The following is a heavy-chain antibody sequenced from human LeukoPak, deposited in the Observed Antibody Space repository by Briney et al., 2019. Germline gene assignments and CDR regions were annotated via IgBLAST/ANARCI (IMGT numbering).Heavy chain of an antibody. V-gene: IGHV3-23*01. Sequence: GGSLRLSCAASGFTFSSYGMSWVRQAPGKGLEWVSAISGSGGSTYYADSVKGRFTISRDNSKNTLYLQMNSLRAEDTAVYYCTTDNRGSYKFIDYWGQGTLVTVSS. CDR1: GFTFSSYG. D-gene: IGHD1-26*01. J-gene: IGHJ4*02. CDR2: ISGSGGST. CDR3: TTDNRGSYKFIDY.